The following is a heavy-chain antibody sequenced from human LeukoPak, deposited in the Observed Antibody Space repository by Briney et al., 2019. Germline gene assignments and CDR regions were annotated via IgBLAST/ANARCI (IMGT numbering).Heavy chain of an antibody. Sequence: PGRSLRLSCAASGFTFSSYSMNWVRQAPGKGLEWVSSISSSSSYIYYADSVKGRFTISRDNAKNSLYLQMNSLRAEDTAVYYCARRSSSSSVDWFDPWGQGTLVTVSS. V-gene: IGHV3-21*01. CDR2: ISSSSSYI. D-gene: IGHD6-6*01. CDR3: ARRSSSSSVDWFDP. CDR1: GFTFSSYS. J-gene: IGHJ5*02.